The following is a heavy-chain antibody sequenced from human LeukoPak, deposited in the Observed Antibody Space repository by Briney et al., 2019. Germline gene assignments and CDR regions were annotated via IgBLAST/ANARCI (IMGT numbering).Heavy chain of an antibody. CDR1: GFTFSSYG. Sequence: GGSLRLSCAASGFTFSSYGVHWVRQAPGKGLEWVAVIWYDGSNKYYADSVKGRFTISRDNSKNTLYLQMNSLRAEDTAVYYCARDPFGDYGSWFDPWGQGTLVTVSS. J-gene: IGHJ5*02. V-gene: IGHV3-33*01. D-gene: IGHD4-17*01. CDR2: IWYDGSNK. CDR3: ARDPFGDYGSWFDP.